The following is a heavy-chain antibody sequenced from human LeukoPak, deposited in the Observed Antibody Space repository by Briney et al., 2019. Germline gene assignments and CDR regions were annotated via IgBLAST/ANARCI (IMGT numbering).Heavy chain of an antibody. CDR2: ISSSGSTI. D-gene: IGHD6-19*01. V-gene: IGHV3-48*03. CDR3: ARDGQWLDQAIDY. CDR1: GFTFSSYE. Sequence: PGGSLRLSCAAFGFTFSSYEMNWVRQAPGKGLEWVSYISSSGSTIYYADSVKGRFTISRDNAKNSLYLQMNSLRAEDTAVYYCARDGQWLDQAIDYWGQGTLVTVSS. J-gene: IGHJ4*02.